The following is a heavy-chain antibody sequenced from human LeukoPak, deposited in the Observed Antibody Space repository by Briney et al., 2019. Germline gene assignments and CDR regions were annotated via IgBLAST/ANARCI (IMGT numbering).Heavy chain of an antibody. D-gene: IGHD2-21*02. Sequence: SETLSLTCTVSDNSISSSSYYWGWIRQPPGKGLEWIGSIYYSGNTYYNPSLKSRVTISVDTSKNQFSLKLSSVTAADTAVYYCARASRTYCGGDCYLGVYYGMDAWGQGTTVTVSS. J-gene: IGHJ6*02. CDR1: DNSISSSSYY. CDR3: ARASRTYCGGDCYLGVYYGMDA. CDR2: IYYSGNT. V-gene: IGHV4-39*07.